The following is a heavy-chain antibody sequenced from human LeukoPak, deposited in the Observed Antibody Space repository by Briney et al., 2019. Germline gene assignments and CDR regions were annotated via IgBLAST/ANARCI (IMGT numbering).Heavy chain of an antibody. J-gene: IGHJ4*02. Sequence: GASVKVSCKDSGYTFTSHDVSWVRQAPGQGLEWMGWINVYNGNTDYAQRLQGRVTMTTDTSTNTAYMELRSLRSDDTAVYYCAREPSSGYRYFDYWGQGTLVTVSS. D-gene: IGHD3-22*01. V-gene: IGHV1-18*01. CDR2: INVYNGNT. CDR3: AREPSSGYRYFDY. CDR1: GYTFTSHD.